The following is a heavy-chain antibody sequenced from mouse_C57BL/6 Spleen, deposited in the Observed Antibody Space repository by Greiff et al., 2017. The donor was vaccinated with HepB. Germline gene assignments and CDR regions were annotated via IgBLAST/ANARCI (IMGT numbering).Heavy chain of an antibody. J-gene: IGHJ2*01. CDR3: ARRPLRGTVLDY. Sequence: CGPELVKPGASVKISCKASGYSFTGYYMNWVKQSPEKSLEWIGEINPSTGGTTYNQKFKAKAILTVDKSSSTAYMQLKSLTSEDSAVYYCARRPLRGTVLDYWGQGTTLTVSS. CDR2: INPSTGGT. CDR1: GYSFTGYY. V-gene: IGHV1-42*01. D-gene: IGHD1-1*01.